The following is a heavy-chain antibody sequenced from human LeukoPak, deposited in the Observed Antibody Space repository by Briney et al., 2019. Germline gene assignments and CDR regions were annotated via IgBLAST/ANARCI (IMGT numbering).Heavy chain of an antibody. J-gene: IGHJ4*02. CDR3: AKDRVYYFDSSGYSCDY. V-gene: IGHV3-23*01. D-gene: IGHD3-22*01. CDR2: ISGGGGTT. CDR1: GFSFSTYG. Sequence: PGGSLRLSCAASGFSFSTYGMLWVRQAPGKGLEWVSGISGGGGTTYYADSVKGRFTISRDNSKNTLYLQMHSLRAEDTAVYYCAKDRVYYFDSSGYSCDYWGQGSLVTVSS.